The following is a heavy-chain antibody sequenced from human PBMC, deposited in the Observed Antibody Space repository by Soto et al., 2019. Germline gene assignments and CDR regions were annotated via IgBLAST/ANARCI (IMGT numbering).Heavy chain of an antibody. Sequence: QLQLQESGPGLVKPSETLSLTCTVSGGSISSSSYYWGWIRQPPGKGLEWIGCIYYSGSTYYNPSLKSRVTISGDTSKNQFSLKLSSVTAADTAVYYCARIALLKYYDSSGYIWGQGTMVTVSS. CDR3: ARIALLKYYDSSGYI. CDR2: IYYSGST. J-gene: IGHJ3*02. CDR1: GGSISSSSYY. V-gene: IGHV4-39*01. D-gene: IGHD3-22*01.